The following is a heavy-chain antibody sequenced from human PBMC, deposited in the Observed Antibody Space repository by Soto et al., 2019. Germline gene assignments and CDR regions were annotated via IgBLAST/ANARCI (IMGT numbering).Heavy chain of an antibody. CDR3: ARSHCSGGSCYLGAFDI. V-gene: IGHV1-46*01. J-gene: IGHJ3*02. D-gene: IGHD2-15*01. CDR2: INPSGGAT. CDR1: GYTFINFF. Sequence: AASVKVSCKASGYTFINFFIHWVRQAPGQGLEWVGIINPSGGATTYPQKFQGRVTMTRDTSTSTVYMDVSSLRFDDTAVYYCARSHCSGGSCYLGAFDIWGQGTMVTVS.